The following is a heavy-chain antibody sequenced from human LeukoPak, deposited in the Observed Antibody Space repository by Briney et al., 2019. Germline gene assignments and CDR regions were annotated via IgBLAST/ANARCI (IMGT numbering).Heavy chain of an antibody. CDR3: ARQNDFRLDY. CDR1: GYTFSSYW. CDR2: IYPGDSDT. J-gene: IGHJ4*02. Sequence: GESLKISCKGSGYTFSSYWIGWVRQMPGKGLEWMGIIYPGDSDTRYSPSLQGQVTISVDTSIGTAYLQWSSLKASDTAIYYGARQNDFRLDYWGQGTLVTVSS. D-gene: IGHD3-3*01. V-gene: IGHV5-51*01.